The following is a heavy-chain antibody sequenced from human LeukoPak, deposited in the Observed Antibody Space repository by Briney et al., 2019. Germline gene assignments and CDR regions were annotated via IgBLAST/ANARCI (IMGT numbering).Heavy chain of an antibody. CDR1: GFTFSDHY. D-gene: IGHD1-26*01. CDR3: ARVKVESGSYYFDS. V-gene: IGHV3-72*01. CDR2: SRDIANSYTT. J-gene: IGHJ4*02. Sequence: GGSLRLSCAASGFTFSDHYMDWVRQAPGKGLEWVGRSRDIANSYTTEYAASVEGRFTVSRDDSKKSLYLQMDSLKSEDTAVYYCARVKVESGSYYFDSWGQGTLVTVSS.